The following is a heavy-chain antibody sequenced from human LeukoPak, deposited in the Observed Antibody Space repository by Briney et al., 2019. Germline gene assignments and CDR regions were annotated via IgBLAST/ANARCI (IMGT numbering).Heavy chain of an antibody. D-gene: IGHD5-18*01. CDR2: IYYSGST. J-gene: IGHJ6*03. CDR1: GGSISSYY. CDR3: ARAPERWYSYGSYTYYYMDV. V-gene: IGHV4-59*01. Sequence: SETLSLTCTVSGGSISSYYWSWIRQPPGKGLEWIGYIYYSGSTNYNPSLKSRVTISVDTSKNQISLKLSSVTAADTTVYYCARAPERWYSYGSYTYYYMDVWGKGTTVTVSS.